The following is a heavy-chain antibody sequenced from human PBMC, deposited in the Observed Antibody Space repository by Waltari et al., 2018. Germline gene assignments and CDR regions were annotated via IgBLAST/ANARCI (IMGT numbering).Heavy chain of an antibody. CDR1: GLTFSRSG. CDR3: ARDPCGGTCYFDY. CDR2: ISFDGKNT. D-gene: IGHD2-15*01. Sequence: QVHLVEYGGGVVQPGKSLRLACAVYGLTFSRSGMHWVRQAPGKGLWWLALISFDGKNTYVIDSVKGRFTISRDTSKNTLYLQMNNLRAEDTAVYYCARDPCGGTCYFDYWGQGTLVTVSS. V-gene: IGHV3-33*01. J-gene: IGHJ4*02.